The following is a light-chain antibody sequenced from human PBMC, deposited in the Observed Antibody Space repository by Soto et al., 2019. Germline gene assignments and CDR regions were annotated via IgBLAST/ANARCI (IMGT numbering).Light chain of an antibody. CDR1: QTVYSNY. Sequence: VLTQSPGTLSLSPGERATLSCRASQTVYSNYVGWYQQKPGQAPRLLIYGASSSATGLPDRFSGSGSGTDFTLTISRLEPEDFAVYYCQQYRSSVSYTFGQGTKLEIK. CDR3: QQYRSSVSYT. V-gene: IGKV3-20*01. CDR2: GAS. J-gene: IGKJ2*01.